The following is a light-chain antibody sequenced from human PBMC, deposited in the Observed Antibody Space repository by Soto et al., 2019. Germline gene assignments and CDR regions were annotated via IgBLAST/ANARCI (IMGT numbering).Light chain of an antibody. J-gene: IGLJ3*02. CDR1: ISNIGSNY. V-gene: IGLV1-47*01. CDR2: RNN. CDR3: AAWDDSLSALT. Sequence: QSVLTQPPSASGTPGQRVTISCSGSISNIGSNYVYWYQQLPGTAPKLLIYRNNQRPSGVPDRFSGSRSGTSASLAISGLRSEDEADYYCAAWDDSLSALTFGGGTKLTVL.